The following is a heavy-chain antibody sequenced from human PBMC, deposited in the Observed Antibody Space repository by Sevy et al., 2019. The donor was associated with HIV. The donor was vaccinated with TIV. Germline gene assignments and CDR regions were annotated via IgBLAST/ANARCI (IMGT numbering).Heavy chain of an antibody. J-gene: IGHJ4*02. Sequence: GGSLRLSCAASGFTFSIYAMRWVRQAPGKGLEWVSVISITGGSTYYADSVKGRFTISRDNSNNTLYLQMNTLRAEDTAVYYCAKDRVSGTYYTGDFDYWGQGTLVTVSS. CDR3: AKDRVSGTYYTGDFDY. CDR2: ISITGGST. CDR1: GFTFSIYA. V-gene: IGHV3-23*01. D-gene: IGHD3-10*01.